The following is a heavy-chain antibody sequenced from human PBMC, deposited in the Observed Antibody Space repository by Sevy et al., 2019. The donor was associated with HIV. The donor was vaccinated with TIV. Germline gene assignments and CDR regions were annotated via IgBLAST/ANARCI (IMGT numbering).Heavy chain of an antibody. Sequence: SETLSLSCTVSGDSITSNNYYWGWIRQPPGKGLEWIGSVYYSGSAYCNPSLKSRLAMSVDTATNEFSLRLTSVTAADMGVYHCARHRTYGGRGYFPYYFDSWGQGTLVTVSS. CDR3: ARHRTYGGRGYFPYYFDS. CDR1: GDSITSNNYY. V-gene: IGHV4-39*01. D-gene: IGHD3-22*01. CDR2: VYYSGSA. J-gene: IGHJ4*02.